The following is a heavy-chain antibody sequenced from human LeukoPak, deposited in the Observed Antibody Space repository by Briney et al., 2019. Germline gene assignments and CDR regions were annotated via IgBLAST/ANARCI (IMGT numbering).Heavy chain of an antibody. CDR1: GDSISSDY. J-gene: IGHJ6*02. Sequence: KPSETLPLTCTVSGDSISSDYWSWIRQPPGKGLEWIGYISYSGSTNYNPSLKSRVTISVDTSNNQFSLKLSSVTAADTAVYYCARDDYYGMDVWGQGTTVTVSS. V-gene: IGHV4-59*01. CDR3: ARDDYYGMDV. CDR2: ISYSGST.